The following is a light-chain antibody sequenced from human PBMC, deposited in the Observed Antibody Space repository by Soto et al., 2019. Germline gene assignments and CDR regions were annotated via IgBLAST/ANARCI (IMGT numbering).Light chain of an antibody. CDR1: SSDVGGYNY. CDR2: EVS. CDR3: TSKTSSTYVV. V-gene: IGLV2-14*01. J-gene: IGLJ2*01. Sequence: QSALTQPASESGSPGQSITISCTGTSSDVGGYNYVSWYQQHPGKAPKLMIYEVSNRPSGVSNRFSGSKSGNTASLTISGLQAEDEADYYCTSKTSSTYVVFGGGTKVTVL.